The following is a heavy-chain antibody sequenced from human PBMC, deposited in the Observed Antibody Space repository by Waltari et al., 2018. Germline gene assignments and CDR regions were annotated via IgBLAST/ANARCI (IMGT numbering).Heavy chain of an antibody. V-gene: IGHV3-7*01. Sequence: EVQLVESGGGLVQPGGSLRLSCAASGFTFSSYWMSWVRQAPGKGLEWVANIKQDGSEKYYVDSVKGRFTISRDNAKNSLYLQMNSLRAEDTAVYYCAREFISLSGPFDYWGQGTLVTVSS. CDR1: GFTFSSYW. CDR3: AREFISLSGPFDY. CDR2: IKQDGSEK. J-gene: IGHJ4*02. D-gene: IGHD2-15*01.